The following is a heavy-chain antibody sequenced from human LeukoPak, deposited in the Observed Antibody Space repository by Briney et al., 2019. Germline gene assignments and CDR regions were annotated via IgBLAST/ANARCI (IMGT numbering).Heavy chain of an antibody. V-gene: IGHV3-21*01. CDR2: ISSSSSYI. D-gene: IGHD3-22*01. CDR1: GFTFSSHV. J-gene: IGHJ4*02. Sequence: GGSLRLSCAASGFTFSSHVMSGVRQAPGRGLEWVSSISSSSSYIYYADSVKGRFTISRDNAKNTLYLQMNSLRAEDTAVYYCAKGGYYDSSGYSSYFDYWGQGTLVTVSS. CDR3: AKGGYYDSSGYSSYFDY.